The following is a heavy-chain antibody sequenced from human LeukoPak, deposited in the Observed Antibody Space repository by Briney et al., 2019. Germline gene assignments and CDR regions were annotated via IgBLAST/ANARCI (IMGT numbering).Heavy chain of an antibody. CDR3: GRDALVGYFSYYYMDV. D-gene: IGHD2-15*01. CDR1: GGSISSHY. Sequence: KASETLSLTCTVSGGSISSHYWTWIRQSPGKGLEWIGDITNSGSTSYNPSLQRRVTISIGTSKSQFSLKLRSVTAADTAGYYCGRDALVGYFSYYYMDVWGKGTTVTVSS. J-gene: IGHJ6*03. V-gene: IGHV4-59*11. CDR2: ITNSGST.